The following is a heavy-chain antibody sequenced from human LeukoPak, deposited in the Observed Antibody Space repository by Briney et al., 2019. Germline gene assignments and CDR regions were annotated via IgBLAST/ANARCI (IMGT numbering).Heavy chain of an antibody. CDR3: ARTDSSGYYGAY. D-gene: IGHD3-22*01. V-gene: IGHV4-39*01. J-gene: IGHJ4*02. CDR1: GGSIRSSYYY. Sequence: PSETLSLTCTVSGGSIRSSYYYWGWIRQPPGKGLEWIGSIYDSGSTYYNPSLKSRVTISVDTSKNQFSLKLNSVTAADTAVYYCARTDSSGYYGAYWGQGTLVTVSS. CDR2: IYDSGST.